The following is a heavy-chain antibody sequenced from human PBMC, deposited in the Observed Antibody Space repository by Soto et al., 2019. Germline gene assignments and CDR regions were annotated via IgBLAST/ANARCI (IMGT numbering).Heavy chain of an antibody. CDR1: GYTFTSYY. V-gene: IGHV1-46*01. CDR3: ARTTIPEAAHYYYYYGLDV. J-gene: IGHJ6*02. Sequence: ASVKVSCKASGYTFTSYYMHWVRQAPGQGLEWMGIINPSGGSTSYAQKFQGRVTMTRDTSTSTVYMELSSLRSEDTAVYYCARTTIPEAAHYYYYYGLDVWGQGTTVTVSS. CDR2: INPSGGST. D-gene: IGHD6-6*01.